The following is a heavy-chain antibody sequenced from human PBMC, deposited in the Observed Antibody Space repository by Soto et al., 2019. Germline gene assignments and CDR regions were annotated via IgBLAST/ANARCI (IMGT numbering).Heavy chain of an antibody. V-gene: IGHV3-23*01. CDR3: AKYSWAIVEGPTREYYAMDG. Sequence: VGSLRRSCVSSGCTFENYAMSWVRDSPGKWLEWVSAISGSGGTTYYSDSVKGRFTISRDNSKNTVYLQMNDLRVEDAAEYFCAKYSWAIVEGPTREYYAMDGWGQGTTVTVAS. CDR1: GCTFENYA. J-gene: IGHJ6*02. CDR2: ISGSGGTT. D-gene: IGHD1-26*01.